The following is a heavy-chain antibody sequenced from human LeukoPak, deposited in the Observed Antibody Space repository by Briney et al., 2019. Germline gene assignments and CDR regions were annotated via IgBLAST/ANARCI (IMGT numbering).Heavy chain of an antibody. Sequence: INWVRXAXGQGGEWMGWISPYTGNTNYAQKLQGRVTMTTDTSTSTAYMELRGLRSDDTAMYYCARDFTVRAVVLYYWGQGTLVTVSS. D-gene: IGHD4-17*01. CDR3: ARDFTVRAVVLYY. V-gene: IGHV1-18*01. J-gene: IGHJ4*02. CDR2: ISPYTGNT.